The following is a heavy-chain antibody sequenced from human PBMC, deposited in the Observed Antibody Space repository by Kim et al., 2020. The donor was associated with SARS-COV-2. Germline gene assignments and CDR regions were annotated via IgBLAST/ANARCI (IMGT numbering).Heavy chain of an antibody. CDR3: AAEENYDSSGS. Sequence: GGSLRLSCAASGFTFSSYGMHWVRQAPGKGLEWVAVISYDGSNKYYADSVKGRFTISRDNSKNTLYLQMNSLRAEDTAVYYCAAEENYDSSGSWGQGTLVTVSS. V-gene: IGHV3-30*03. J-gene: IGHJ4*02. CDR2: ISYDGSNK. CDR1: GFTFSSYG. D-gene: IGHD3-22*01.